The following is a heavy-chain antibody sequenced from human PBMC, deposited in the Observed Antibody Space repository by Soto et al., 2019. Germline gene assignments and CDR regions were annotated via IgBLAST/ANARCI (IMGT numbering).Heavy chain of an antibody. CDR3: ASLGSTTRYHYYGMDV. J-gene: IGHJ6*02. V-gene: IGHV4-39*01. CDR1: GGSISSSTYY. CDR2: IYYSGST. D-gene: IGHD1-26*01. Sequence: SETLSLTCTVSGGSISSSTYYWAWIRQPPGKGLEWIGSIYYSGSTYYNPSLKSRATISVDTSKNQFSLKLSSVTAADTAVFYCASLGSTTRYHYYGMDVWGQGTTVTVSS.